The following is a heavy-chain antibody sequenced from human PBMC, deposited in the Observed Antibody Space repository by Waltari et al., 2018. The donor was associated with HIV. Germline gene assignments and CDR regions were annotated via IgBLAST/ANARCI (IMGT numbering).Heavy chain of an antibody. Sequence: QVHLVESGGTVVQPGKSLRLSCVTDGFTLTDYDMRWFRQTPGAGLQWVAILWPDGNTRFYAPFVRGRFSISRDNTKKTVFLQMRALRADDTGVYFCARQGNTGTYFGGHRWGRGT. CDR3: ARQGNTGTYFGGHR. CDR1: GFTLTDYD. V-gene: IGHV3-33*01. D-gene: IGHD3-10*01. CDR2: LWPDGNTR. J-gene: IGHJ4*02.